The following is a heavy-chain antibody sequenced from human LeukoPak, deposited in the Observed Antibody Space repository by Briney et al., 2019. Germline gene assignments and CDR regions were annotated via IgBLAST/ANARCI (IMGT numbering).Heavy chain of an antibody. CDR3: ARGFFAGDYDILTGLSYYFDY. Sequence: ASVKVSCKASGYTFTGYYMHWVRQAPGQGLEWMGWINPNSGGTNYAQNFQGRVTMTRDTSISTAYMELSRLRSDDTAVYYCARGFFAGDYDILTGLSYYFDYWGQGTLVTVSS. CDR2: INPNSGGT. V-gene: IGHV1-2*02. D-gene: IGHD3-9*01. CDR1: GYTFTGYY. J-gene: IGHJ4*02.